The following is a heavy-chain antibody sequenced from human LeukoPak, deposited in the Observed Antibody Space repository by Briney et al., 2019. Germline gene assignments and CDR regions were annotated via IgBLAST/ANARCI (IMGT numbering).Heavy chain of an antibody. V-gene: IGHV3-30*18. D-gene: IGHD3-22*01. J-gene: IGHJ4*02. CDR2: VSYDGSKK. Sequence: GGSLRLSCADSGFTFSRSWMTWVRQAPGKGLEWVAVVSYDGSKKYYADSVKGRFTISRDDSRNTLYLQLNSLRPEDTAIYYCGKPQYYFDSSGSVAYDYWGQGTLVTVSS. CDR3: GKPQYYFDSSGSVAYDY. CDR1: GFTFSRSW.